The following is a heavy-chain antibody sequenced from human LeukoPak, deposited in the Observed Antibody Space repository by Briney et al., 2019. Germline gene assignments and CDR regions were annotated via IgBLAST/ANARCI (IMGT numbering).Heavy chain of an antibody. J-gene: IGHJ4*02. CDR2: ISSGSSYI. D-gene: IGHD4-23*01. V-gene: IGHV3-21*01. CDR1: GFTFSNYS. CDR3: ARDKDYGDKRLLDY. Sequence: GGSLRLSCAVSGFTFSNYSMNWVRQAPGKGLEWVSSISSGSSYIYYADSVKGRFTISRDNAKNSLYLQMNSLRAEDTAVYYCARDKDYGDKRLLDYWGQGTLVTVSS.